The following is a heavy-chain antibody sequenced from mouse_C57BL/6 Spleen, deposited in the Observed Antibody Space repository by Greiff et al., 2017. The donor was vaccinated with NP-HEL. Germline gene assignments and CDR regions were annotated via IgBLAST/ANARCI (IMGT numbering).Heavy chain of an antibody. CDR2: IHLNSGST. CDR1: GYTFTSYW. V-gene: IGHV1-64*01. Sequence: QVQLQQPGAELVKPGASVKLSCKASGYTFTSYWMHWVKQRPGQGLEWIGMIHLNSGSTNYNEKFKSKATLTVDKSSSTAYMQLSSLTSEDSAVYYCAKGVTTGGSAWFAYWGQGTLVTVSA. D-gene: IGHD2-2*01. CDR3: AKGVTTGGSAWFAY. J-gene: IGHJ3*01.